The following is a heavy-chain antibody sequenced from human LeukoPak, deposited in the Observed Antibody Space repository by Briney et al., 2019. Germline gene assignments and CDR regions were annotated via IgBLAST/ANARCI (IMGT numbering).Heavy chain of an antibody. CDR1: GYTFTSYA. Sequence: ASVKVSCKASGYTFTSYAMHWVRQAPGQRLEWMGWINAGNGNTKYSQKFQGRVTITRDTSASTAYKELSSLRSEDTAVYYCARDKRYFALGLGLALDYWGQGTLVTVSS. CDR2: INAGNGNT. D-gene: IGHD3-9*01. V-gene: IGHV1-3*01. J-gene: IGHJ4*02. CDR3: ARDKRYFALGLGLALDY.